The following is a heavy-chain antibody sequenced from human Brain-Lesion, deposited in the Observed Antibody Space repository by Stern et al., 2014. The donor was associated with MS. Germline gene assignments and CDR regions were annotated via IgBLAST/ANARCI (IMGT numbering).Heavy chain of an antibody. J-gene: IGHJ5*02. CDR2: IFYSGKT. V-gene: IGHV4-39*02. CDR1: GGSVSSTSYA. D-gene: IGHD2-15*01. Sequence: VQLVESDPGLVKPSETLSLTCTVAGGSVSSTSYAWAWIRQPPGKGLAWIGTIFYSGKTYDSPSLKSRLTISLDTAQNHFSPQLGSVTAADTAVYYCAGEEDIRYCSGGSCTGNWFDPWGQGTLVTVSS. CDR3: AGEEDIRYCSGGSCTGNWFDP.